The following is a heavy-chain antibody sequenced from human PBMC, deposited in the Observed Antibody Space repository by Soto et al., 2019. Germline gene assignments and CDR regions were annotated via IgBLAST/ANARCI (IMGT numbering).Heavy chain of an antibody. Sequence: EVQLVESGGGLVQPGGSLKLSCAASGFTFSGSAMHWVRQASGKGLEWVGRIRSKANSYATAYAASVKGRFTISRDDSKNTAYLQMNSLKTEDTAVYYCTRHALQYCGGDCYLLPYFDLWGRGTLVIVSS. CDR3: TRHALQYCGGDCYLLPYFDL. CDR2: IRSKANSYAT. J-gene: IGHJ2*01. V-gene: IGHV3-73*02. CDR1: GFTFSGSA. D-gene: IGHD2-21*02.